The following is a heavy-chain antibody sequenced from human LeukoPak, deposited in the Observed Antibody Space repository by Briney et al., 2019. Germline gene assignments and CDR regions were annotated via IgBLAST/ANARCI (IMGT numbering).Heavy chain of an antibody. J-gene: IGHJ6*03. Sequence: PSQTLSLTCTVSGGSISSGGYYWSWIRQHPGKGLEWIGYIYYSGSTYYNPSLKSRVTISVDTSKNQFSLKLSSVTAADTAVYYCARDRSSSRNYYYYMDVWGKGTTVTVSS. CDR2: IYYSGST. D-gene: IGHD6-13*01. CDR1: GGSISSGGYY. V-gene: IGHV4-31*03. CDR3: ARDRSSSRNYYYYMDV.